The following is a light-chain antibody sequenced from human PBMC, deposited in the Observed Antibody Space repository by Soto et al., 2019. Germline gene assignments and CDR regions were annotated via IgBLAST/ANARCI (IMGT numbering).Light chain of an antibody. CDR3: AAWDDTLNGSV. V-gene: IGLV1-44*01. Sequence: QSVLTQAPSASGTPGQRVTISCSGSNANIGNSTVNWYQQFPGTAPKLLIYANNRRPSGVPDRFSGSTSGTSASLAISGLQSEDEADYHCAAWDDTLNGSVCXAGTKGTVL. CDR1: NANIGNST. J-gene: IGLJ1*01. CDR2: ANN.